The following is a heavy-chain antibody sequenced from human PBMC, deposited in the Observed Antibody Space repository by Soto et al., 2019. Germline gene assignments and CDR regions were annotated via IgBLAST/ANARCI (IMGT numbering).Heavy chain of an antibody. D-gene: IGHD6-19*01. Sequence: QVQLVQSRAEVKKPGASVKVSCKASGYTFTSYAISWVRQAPGQGLEWMGWSSPYNGNTTSAQKFQGRVTMTTDTSTSTAYMEMRSLRSDDTAVYYCAMYSSASLDYWGQGTLITVAS. J-gene: IGHJ4*02. CDR1: GYTFTSYA. V-gene: IGHV1-18*04. CDR3: AMYSSASLDY. CDR2: SSPYNGNT.